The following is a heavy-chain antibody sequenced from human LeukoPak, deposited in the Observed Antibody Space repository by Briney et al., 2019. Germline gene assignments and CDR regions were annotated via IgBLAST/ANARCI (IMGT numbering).Heavy chain of an antibody. CDR1: GGSISNYY. Sequence: SETLSLTCTVSGGSISNYYWNWIRQPPGKGLEWIGYIYYSATINYNPSLKSRVTISVDTSKNQFSLKLSSVTAADTAVYYCARRFRSAWEVFDFWGRGTLVTVSS. D-gene: IGHD6-19*01. CDR2: IYYSATI. J-gene: IGHJ4*02. V-gene: IGHV4-59*01. CDR3: ARRFRSAWEVFDF.